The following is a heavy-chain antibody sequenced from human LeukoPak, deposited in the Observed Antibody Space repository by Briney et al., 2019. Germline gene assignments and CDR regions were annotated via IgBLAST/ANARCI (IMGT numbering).Heavy chain of an antibody. CDR1: GFLFSRYG. J-gene: IGHJ4*02. V-gene: IGHV3-30*18. CDR3: AKARTAFDFWSGYYDY. D-gene: IGHD3-3*01. Sequence: GGSLRLSCAASGFLFSRYGMHWVRQAPGKGLEWVSVISYDGSNKYYADSVKGRFTISRDNSKNTLYLQMNNLKPEDTAVYYCAKARTAFDFWSGYYDYWGQGSIVTVSS. CDR2: ISYDGSNK.